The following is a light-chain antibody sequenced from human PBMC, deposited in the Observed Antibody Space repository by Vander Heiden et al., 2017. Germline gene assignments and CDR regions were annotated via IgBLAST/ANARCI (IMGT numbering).Light chain of an antibody. Sequence: SYVLTQPPSASVAPGKTARITCGGNNIGSESVHWYQQKRGQAPVLVVYDDSGRPSGIPERFSGSNSGNTATLTISRVEAGDEADYYCQVWDSSSDHRVFGGGTKLTVL. CDR1: NIGSES. J-gene: IGLJ3*02. CDR2: DDS. CDR3: QVWDSSSDHRV. V-gene: IGLV3-21*03.